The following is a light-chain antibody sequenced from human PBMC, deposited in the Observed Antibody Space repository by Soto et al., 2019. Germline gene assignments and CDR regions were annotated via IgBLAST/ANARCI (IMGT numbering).Light chain of an antibody. CDR3: QKLNAYPPWT. V-gene: IGKV1-17*01. CDR1: QGIRND. Sequence: IQMTQSPSSLSASVGDRVTITCRASQGIRNDLGWYQQKPGKAPKLLIFGASTLQSGVPSRFSGSGSGTDFTLTISSLQPEDFATYFCQKLNAYPPWTFGQGTKVDSK. J-gene: IGKJ1*01. CDR2: GAS.